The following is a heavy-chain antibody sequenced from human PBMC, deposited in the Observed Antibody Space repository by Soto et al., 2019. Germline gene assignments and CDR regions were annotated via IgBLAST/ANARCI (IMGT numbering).Heavy chain of an antibody. Sequence: ASVKVSCKASGYTFTSYGISWVRQAPGQGLEWMGWISAYNGNTNYAQKLQGRVTMTTDTSTSTAYMELRSLRSDDTAVYYCARLARPFNLLTPYFDYWGQGTLVTVSS. D-gene: IGHD2-21*01. J-gene: IGHJ4*02. V-gene: IGHV1-18*01. CDR2: ISAYNGNT. CDR3: ARLARPFNLLTPYFDY. CDR1: GYTFTSYG.